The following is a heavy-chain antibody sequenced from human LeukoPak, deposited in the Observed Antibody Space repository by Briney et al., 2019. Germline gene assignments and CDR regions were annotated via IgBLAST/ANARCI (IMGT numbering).Heavy chain of an antibody. J-gene: IGHJ4*02. CDR3: ARGVYIAAAQYGY. CDR1: GGSISSYY. Sequence: PSETLSLTCSVSGGSISSYYWRWIGQPPGKGLEWMGYIYYSGTTNYNPTLKSRVTITVDTAKAQFSLKLSSVTAADTAVYYCARGVYIAAAQYGYWGQGTLVTVSS. V-gene: IGHV4-59*01. CDR2: IYYSGTT. D-gene: IGHD6-13*01.